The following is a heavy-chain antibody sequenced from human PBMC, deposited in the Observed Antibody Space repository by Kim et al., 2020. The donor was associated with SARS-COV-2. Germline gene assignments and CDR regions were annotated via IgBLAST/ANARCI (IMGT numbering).Heavy chain of an antibody. J-gene: IGHJ5*02. D-gene: IGHD3-10*01. V-gene: IGHV4-59*08. CDR3: ARHQWFPNWFDP. CDR2: IYYSGST. Sequence: SETLSLTCTVSGGSISSYYWSWIRQPPGKGLEWIGYIYYSGSTNYNPSLKSRVTISVDTSKNQFSLKLSSVTAADTAVYYCARHQWFPNWFDPWGQGTLVTVSS. CDR1: GGSISSYY.